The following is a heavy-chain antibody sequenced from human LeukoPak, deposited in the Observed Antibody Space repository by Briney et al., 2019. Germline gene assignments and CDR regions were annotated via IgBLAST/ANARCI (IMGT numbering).Heavy chain of an antibody. J-gene: IGHJ5*02. D-gene: IGHD3-3*01. CDR1: GSSFTSYW. V-gene: IGHV5-51*01. CDR3: ARQRSLRYNWFDP. CDR2: IYPGDSDT. Sequence: GESLKISRQGSGSSFTSYWIGWVRQLPGKGLEWMGIIYPGDSDTRYSPSFQGQVTISADKSISTAYLQWSSLKASDTAMYYCARQRSLRYNWFDPWGQGTLVTVSS.